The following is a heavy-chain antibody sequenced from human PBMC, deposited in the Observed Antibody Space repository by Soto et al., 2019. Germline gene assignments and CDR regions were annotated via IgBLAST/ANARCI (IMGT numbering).Heavy chain of an antibody. CDR1: GFTFNSYA. D-gene: IGHD6-6*01. V-gene: IGHV3-23*01. CDR3: ARGSLAARPYHYDY. Sequence: EVQLLESGGGLVQPGGSLRLSCAASGFTFNSYAMSWVRQAPGKGLEWVSGISDSGGSTYYADSMKGRFSISRDNSKNTLHVQMSSLRAEDTAVYYCARGSLAARPYHYDYWGQGTLVTVSS. J-gene: IGHJ4*02. CDR2: ISDSGGST.